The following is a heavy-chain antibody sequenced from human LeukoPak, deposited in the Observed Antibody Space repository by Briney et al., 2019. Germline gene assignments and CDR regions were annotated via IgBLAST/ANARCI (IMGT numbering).Heavy chain of an antibody. CDR3: ARDWDSNWFDP. CDR2: IYHSGHT. CDR1: GGSISSGGYY. J-gene: IGHJ5*02. Sequence: PSETLSLTCTVSGGSISSGGYYWSWIRQPPGKGLEWIGYIYHSGHTYYNPSLKSRVSISVDTSKNQFSLKLSSVTAADTAVYYCARDWDSNWFDPWGQGTLVTVSS. D-gene: IGHD1/OR15-1a*01. V-gene: IGHV4-30-4*08.